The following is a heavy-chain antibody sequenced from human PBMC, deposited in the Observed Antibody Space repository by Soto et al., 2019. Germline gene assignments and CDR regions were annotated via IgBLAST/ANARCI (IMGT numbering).Heavy chain of an antibody. J-gene: IGHJ3*02. Sequence: SETLSLTCTVSGGSISSGGYYWSWIRQHPGKGLEWIGYIYYSGSTYYNPSLKSRVTISVDTSKNQFSLKLSSVTAADTAVYYCARGNYDILTGYYKDAFDIWGQGTMVTVSS. CDR3: ARGNYDILTGYYKDAFDI. CDR1: GGSISSGGYY. D-gene: IGHD3-9*01. CDR2: IYYSGST. V-gene: IGHV4-31*03.